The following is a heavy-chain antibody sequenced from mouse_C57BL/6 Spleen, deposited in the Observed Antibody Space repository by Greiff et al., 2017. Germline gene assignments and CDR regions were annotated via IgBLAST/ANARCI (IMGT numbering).Heavy chain of an antibody. CDR1: GFTFGSYA. Sequence: DVMLVESGEGLVKPGGSLKLSCAASGFTFGSYAMSWVRQTPEKRLEWVAYISSGGDYIYYADTVKGRFTISRDNARNTLYLQMSSLKSEDTAMYYCTRRDGTGYFDVWGTGTTVTVSS. J-gene: IGHJ1*03. CDR2: ISSGGDYI. CDR3: TRRDGTGYFDV. D-gene: IGHD4-1*01. V-gene: IGHV5-9-1*02.